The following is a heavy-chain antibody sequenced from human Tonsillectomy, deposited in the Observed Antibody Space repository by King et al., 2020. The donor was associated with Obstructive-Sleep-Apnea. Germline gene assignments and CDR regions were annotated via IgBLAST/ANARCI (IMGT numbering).Heavy chain of an antibody. CDR2: IYHSGIT. J-gene: IGHJ4*02. CDR1: GGSISSSNW. CDR3: ARVAAAAGPPFDY. V-gene: IGHV4-4*02. D-gene: IGHD6-13*01. Sequence: VQLQESGPGLVKPSETLSLTCAVSGGSISSSNWWRWVRQAPGKGPDWIGEIYHSGITRYNPSLKSRVTISVDKSKNQFSLKLSSVTAADTAVYYCARVAAAAGPPFDYWGQGTLVTVSS.